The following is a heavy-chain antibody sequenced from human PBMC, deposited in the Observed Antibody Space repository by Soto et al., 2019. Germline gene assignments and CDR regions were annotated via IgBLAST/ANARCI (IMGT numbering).Heavy chain of an antibody. D-gene: IGHD3-10*01. CDR2: IKSKSNGGTT. J-gene: IGHJ4*01. Sequence: EVQLVESGGGLVQPGGSLRLSCAASGFTFSGTWMNWFRQAPGKGLEWIGRIKSKSNGGTTDYAAPVKGRFTVSRDDSKNTLYLQMNSLKTDDTAVYYCTTAVGGSRIYWWNDYWGHGTLVPVSS. V-gene: IGHV3-15*01. CDR3: TTAVGGSRIYWWNDY. CDR1: GFTFSGTW.